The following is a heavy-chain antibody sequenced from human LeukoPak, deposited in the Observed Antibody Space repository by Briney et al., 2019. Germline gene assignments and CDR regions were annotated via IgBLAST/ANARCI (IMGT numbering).Heavy chain of an antibody. V-gene: IGHV3-74*01. CDR2: INSDGSST. CDR1: GFTFSSYW. CDR3: ARAPGIAVAGLNY. Sequence: PGGPLRLSCAASGFTFSSYWMHWVRHAPGKGLVWVSRINSDGSSTSYADSVKGRFTISRDDAKNTLYLQMNSLRAADTAVDYCARAPGIAVAGLNYGGRGPLAT. D-gene: IGHD6-19*01. J-gene: IGHJ2*01.